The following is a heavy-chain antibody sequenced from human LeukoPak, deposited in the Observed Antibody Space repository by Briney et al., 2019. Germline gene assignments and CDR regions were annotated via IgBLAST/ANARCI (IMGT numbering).Heavy chain of an antibody. CDR3: ARDPHFSYYYDSSGYYPGTFDY. CDR1: GYTFTRYY. Sequence: GASVKVSCKASGYTFTRYYMHWVRQAPGQGLEWMGWINPNSGGTNYAQKFQGRVTMTRDTSISTAYMELSRLRSDDTAVYYCARDPHFSYYYDSSGYYPGTFDYWGQGTLVTVSS. D-gene: IGHD3-22*01. CDR2: INPNSGGT. V-gene: IGHV1-2*02. J-gene: IGHJ4*02.